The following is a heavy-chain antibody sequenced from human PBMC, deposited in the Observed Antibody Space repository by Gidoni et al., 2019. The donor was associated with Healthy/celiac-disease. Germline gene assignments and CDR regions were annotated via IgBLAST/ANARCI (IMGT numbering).Heavy chain of an antibody. CDR2: INAGNGNT. CDR3: ARGGNTLQPILRYYYGMDV. D-gene: IGHD3-16*01. Sequence: QVQLVQSGAEVKKPGASVKVSCKASGYTFTSYAMHWVRQAPGQRLEWMGWINAGNGNTKYSQKFQGRVTITRDTSASTAYMELSSLRSEDTAVYYCARGGNTLQPILRYYYGMDVWGQGTTVTVSS. CDR1: GYTFTSYA. J-gene: IGHJ6*02. V-gene: IGHV1-3*01.